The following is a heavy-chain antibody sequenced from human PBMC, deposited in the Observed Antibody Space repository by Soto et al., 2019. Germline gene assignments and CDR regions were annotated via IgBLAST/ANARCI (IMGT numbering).Heavy chain of an antibody. CDR3: ASRSYTYGSLDC. D-gene: IGHD5-18*01. V-gene: IGHV1-69*13. CDR2: IIPIFGTA. J-gene: IGHJ4*02. Sequence: SVKVSCKASGGTFSSYAISWVRQAPGQGLEWMGGIIPIFGTANYAQKFQGRVTITADESTSTAYMELSSLRSEDTAVYSCASRSYTYGSLDCWGRGTLVTVSS. CDR1: GGTFSSYA.